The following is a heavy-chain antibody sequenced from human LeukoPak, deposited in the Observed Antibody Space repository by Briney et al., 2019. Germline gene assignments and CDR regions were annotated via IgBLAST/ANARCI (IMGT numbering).Heavy chain of an antibody. Sequence: GGSLRLSCAASGFTFSSYGMHWVRQAPGKGLEWVSVIYSGGSAYYADSVKGRFTISRDNSKNTLYLQMNSLRAEDTAVYYCARDHPNCSGGSCYWKWGQGTLVTVSS. CDR2: IYSGGSA. J-gene: IGHJ4*02. V-gene: IGHV3-53*01. CDR1: GFTFSSYG. D-gene: IGHD2-15*01. CDR3: ARDHPNCSGGSCYWK.